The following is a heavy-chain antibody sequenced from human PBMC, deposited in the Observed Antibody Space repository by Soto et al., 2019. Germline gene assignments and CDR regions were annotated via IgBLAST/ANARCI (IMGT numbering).Heavy chain of an antibody. CDR1: GGSISSYY. CDR2: IYYSGST. D-gene: IGHD5-18*01. Sequence: QVQLQESGPGLVKPSETLSLTCTVSGGSISSYYWSWIRQPPGKGLEWIGYIYYSGSTNYNPSLKSRVTISVDTSKNQFSLKLSSVTAADTAVYYCAREAHSYGHDPWGQGTLVTVSS. J-gene: IGHJ5*02. CDR3: AREAHSYGHDP. V-gene: IGHV4-59*01.